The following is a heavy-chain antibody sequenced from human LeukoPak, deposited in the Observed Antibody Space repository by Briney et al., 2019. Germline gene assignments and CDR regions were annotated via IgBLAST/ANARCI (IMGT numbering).Heavy chain of an antibody. CDR1: GFTFSSYS. CDR2: ISSSSSYI. V-gene: IGHV3-21*01. J-gene: IGHJ6*03. D-gene: IGHD6-13*01. Sequence: GGSLRLSCAASGFTFSSYSMNWVRQAPGKGLEWVSSISSSSSYIYYADSVKGRFTISRDNAKNTLYLQMNSLRAEDTAVYYCARDSSSWGYYYYYYMDVWGKGTTVIVSS. CDR3: ARDSSSWGYYYYYYMDV.